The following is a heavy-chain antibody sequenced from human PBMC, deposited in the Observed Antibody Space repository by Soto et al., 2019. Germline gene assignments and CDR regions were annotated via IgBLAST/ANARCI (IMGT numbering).Heavy chain of an antibody. V-gene: IGHV4-38-2*02. CDR3: ARDRRSSCSSTSCWNYYGMDV. CDR2: IYHSGST. D-gene: IGHD2-2*01. Sequence: PSETLSLTCAVSGYSISSDYYWGWIRQPPGKGLECIGSIYHSGSTYYNPSLKSRVTISVDTSKNQFSLKLSSVTAADTAVYYCARDRRSSCSSTSCWNYYGMDVWGQGTTVTVSS. CDR1: GYSISSDYY. J-gene: IGHJ6*02.